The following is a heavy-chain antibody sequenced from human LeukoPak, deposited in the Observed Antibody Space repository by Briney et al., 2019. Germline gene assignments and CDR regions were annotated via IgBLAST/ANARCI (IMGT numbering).Heavy chain of an antibody. CDR1: GFTFTSYS. CDR2: IGGSGNYI. D-gene: IGHD3-16*01. CDR3: ARVGSTNAFDY. Sequence: GGSLRLSCAASGFTFTSYSMEWVRQAPGKGLEWVSSIGGSGNYIYYADSVKGRFTISRDNAKNSLYLQMNSLRAEDTAVYYCARVGSTNAFDYWGQGTLVTVSS. V-gene: IGHV3-21*01. J-gene: IGHJ4*02.